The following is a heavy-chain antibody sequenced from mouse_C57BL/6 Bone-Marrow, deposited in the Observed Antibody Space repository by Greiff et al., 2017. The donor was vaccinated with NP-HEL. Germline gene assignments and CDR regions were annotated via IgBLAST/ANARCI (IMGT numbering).Heavy chain of an antibody. CDR2: ISSGGDYI. Sequence: EVQLVESGEGLVKPGGSLKLSCAASGFTFSSYAMSWVRQTPEKRLEWVAYISSGGDYIYYADTVKGRFTISRDSARNTLYLQMSSLKSEDTAMYYCTRGRTTADFDYWGQGTTLTVSS. CDR1: GFTFSSYA. CDR3: TRGRTTADFDY. V-gene: IGHV5-9-1*02. J-gene: IGHJ2*01. D-gene: IGHD1-2*01.